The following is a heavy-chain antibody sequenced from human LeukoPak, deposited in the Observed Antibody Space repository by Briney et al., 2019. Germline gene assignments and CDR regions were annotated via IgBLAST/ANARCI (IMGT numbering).Heavy chain of an antibody. J-gene: IGHJ4*02. CDR1: GFTFSSYS. V-gene: IGHV3-21*01. CDR3: ARDQIGLQGEPFDY. Sequence: GGSLRLSCAASGFTFSSYSMNWVRQAPGKGLEWVSSISSSSSYIYYADSVKGRFTISRDNAKNSLYLQMNSLRAEDTAVYYCARDQIGLQGEPFDYWGQGTLVTVSS. CDR2: ISSSSSYI. D-gene: IGHD2/OR15-2a*01.